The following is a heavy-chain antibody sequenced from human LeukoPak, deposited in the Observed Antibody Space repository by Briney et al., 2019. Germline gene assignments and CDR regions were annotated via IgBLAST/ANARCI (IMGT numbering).Heavy chain of an antibody. J-gene: IGHJ4*02. CDR2: IIPIFGTA. CDR1: GYTSTSYG. CDR3: ASSTSVIAAPHWDY. Sequence: SVKVSCKASGYTSTSYGISCVRQAPGQGLEWMGGIIPIFGTANYAQKFQGRVTITTDESTSTAYMELSSLRSEDTAVYYCASSTSVIAAPHWDYWGQGTLVTVSS. V-gene: IGHV1-69*05. D-gene: IGHD6-6*01.